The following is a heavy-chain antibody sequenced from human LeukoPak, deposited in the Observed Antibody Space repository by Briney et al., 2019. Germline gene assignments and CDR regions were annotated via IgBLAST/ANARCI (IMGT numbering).Heavy chain of an antibody. CDR2: IKQDGSEK. CDR3: ARAARNERWLQWPPLLN. V-gene: IGHV3-7*01. Sequence: GGSLRLSCAASEFTFSSYWMSWVRQAPGKGLEWVANIKQDGSEKYYVDSVKGRFTISRDNAKNSLYLQMNSLRAEDTAVYYCARAARNERWLQWPPLLNWGQGTLVTVSS. CDR1: EFTFSSYW. D-gene: IGHD5-24*01. J-gene: IGHJ4*02.